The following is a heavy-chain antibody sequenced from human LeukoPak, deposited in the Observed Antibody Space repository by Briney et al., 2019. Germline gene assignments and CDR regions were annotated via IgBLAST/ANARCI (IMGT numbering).Heavy chain of an antibody. V-gene: IGHV5-51*01. J-gene: IGHJ4*02. Sequence: KHGESLKISCKGSGYSFNTYWIAWVRQTPGKGLEWMGIIYPGDSDTKYSPSFEGQVTISADKSDSTAYLQWSSLEASDTAMYYCARRGSPPVDFDYWGQGTLVTVSS. CDR2: IYPGDSDT. CDR3: ARRGSPPVDFDY. CDR1: GYSFNTYW.